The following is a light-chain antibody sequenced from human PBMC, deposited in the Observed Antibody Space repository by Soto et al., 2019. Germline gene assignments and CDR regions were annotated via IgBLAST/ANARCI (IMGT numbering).Light chain of an antibody. CDR3: SSYTTSSTLRV. CDR1: SSDVGGYNY. Sequence: QSALTQPASVSGSPGQSITISCTGTSSDVGGYNYVSWYQHHPGKAPKLMIYEVSTRPSGVSHRFSGSKSGNTASLTISGLQAEDEADYYCSSYTTSSTLRVFGGGTKLTVL. V-gene: IGLV2-14*01. CDR2: EVS. J-gene: IGLJ3*02.